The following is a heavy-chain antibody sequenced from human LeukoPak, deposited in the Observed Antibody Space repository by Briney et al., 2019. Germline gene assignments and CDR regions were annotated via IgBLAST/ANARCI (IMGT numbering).Heavy chain of an antibody. CDR2: INPKTDET. J-gene: IGHJ4*02. CDR3: ARDRAVATIGGVDY. D-gene: IGHD5-12*01. Sequence: GASVKVSCKASGYNFIGYYIHWVRQAPGQLEWMGWINPKTDETNYAQKFQGRVTMTRDTSISTAYMELSRLRSDDTAVYYCARDRAVATIGGVDYWGQGTLVTVSS. V-gene: IGHV1-2*02. CDR1: GYNFIGYY.